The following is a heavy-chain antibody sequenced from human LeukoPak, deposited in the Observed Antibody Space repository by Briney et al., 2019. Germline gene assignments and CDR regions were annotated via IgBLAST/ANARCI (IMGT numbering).Heavy chain of an antibody. V-gene: IGHV4-4*07. CDR3: ARGGDYYDSSGYHYHEGFDY. J-gene: IGHJ4*02. CDR1: GVSISAYY. D-gene: IGHD3-22*01. Sequence: SETLSLTCTVSGVSISAYYWSWIRQPAGKGLEWIGRVYAGPNTSYNPSLRNRVSMSVDTSKNQVSLILTSVTAADTAVYYCARGGDYYDSSGYHYHEGFDYWGQGTLVTVSS. CDR2: VYAGPNT.